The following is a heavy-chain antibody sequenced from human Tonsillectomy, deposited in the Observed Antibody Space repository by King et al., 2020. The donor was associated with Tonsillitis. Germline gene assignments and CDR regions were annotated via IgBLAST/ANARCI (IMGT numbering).Heavy chain of an antibody. CDR3: ARDYGDYAVGAFDI. Sequence: VQLQESGPGLVKPSQTLSLTCAVSGCSISSGGYSWSWIRQPPGKGLEWIGYIYYSGSTYYNPSLKSRVTISVDTSKNQFSLKLSSVTAADTAVYYCARDYGDYAVGAFDIWGQGTMVTVSS. V-gene: IGHV4-30-4*07. D-gene: IGHD4-17*01. CDR2: IYYSGST. CDR1: GCSISSGGYS. J-gene: IGHJ3*02.